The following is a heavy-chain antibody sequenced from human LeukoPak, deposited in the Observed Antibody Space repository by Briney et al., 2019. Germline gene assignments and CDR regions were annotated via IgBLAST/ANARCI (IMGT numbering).Heavy chain of an antibody. Sequence: KSGGSLRLSCAASGFTFNSYTMNWVRQAPGKGLEWVSSISTSSSYIYYADSVKGRFTISRDNAKNSLYLQMNSLRAEDTAVYYCASASRVSYGSGRGVGYYYGMDVWGQGTTVTVSS. J-gene: IGHJ6*02. CDR3: ASASRVSYGSGRGVGYYYGMDV. D-gene: IGHD3-10*01. CDR2: ISTSSSYI. CDR1: GFTFNSYT. V-gene: IGHV3-21*01.